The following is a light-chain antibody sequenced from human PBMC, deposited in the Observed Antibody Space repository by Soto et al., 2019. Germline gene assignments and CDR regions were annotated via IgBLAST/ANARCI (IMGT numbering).Light chain of an antibody. CDR3: QQYSNWPLLS. J-gene: IGKJ4*01. Sequence: IVLTQSPATLSLSPGERATLSCRASQSVNSYLAWYQQKPGQAPRLLIYGASNRATGIPARFSGGGSGTDFTLTIDSLQSEDFALYYCQQYSNWPLLSFGGGTKVDIK. CDR2: GAS. CDR1: QSVNSY. V-gene: IGKV3-11*01.